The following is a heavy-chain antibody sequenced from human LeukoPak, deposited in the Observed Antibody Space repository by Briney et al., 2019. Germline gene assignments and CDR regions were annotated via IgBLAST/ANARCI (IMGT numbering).Heavy chain of an antibody. J-gene: IGHJ4*02. CDR2: ISGSGENT. CDR1: GFTFSSYA. V-gene: IGHV3-23*01. CDR3: AKSVSGRYNYQGGHY. Sequence: GGSLRLSSAVSGFTFSSYAMRWVRQAPGKGLEWVSAISGSGENTNYADSVKGRFTMSRDNSRNMLYLQMNSLRDEDTAKYYCAKSVSGRYNYQGGHYRGQGTLVTVSS. D-gene: IGHD3-16*02.